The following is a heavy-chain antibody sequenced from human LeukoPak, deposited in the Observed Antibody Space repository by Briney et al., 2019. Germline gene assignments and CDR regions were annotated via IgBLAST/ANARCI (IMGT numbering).Heavy chain of an antibody. J-gene: IGHJ4*02. Sequence: SETLSLTCAVYGGSFSGYYWSWIRQPPGKGLEWIGEINHSGSTNYNLSLKSRVTISVDTSKNQFSLKLSSVTAADTARYYCARGHPTFDYWGQGTLVTVSS. V-gene: IGHV4-34*01. CDR3: ARGHPTFDY. CDR1: GGSFSGYY. CDR2: INHSGST.